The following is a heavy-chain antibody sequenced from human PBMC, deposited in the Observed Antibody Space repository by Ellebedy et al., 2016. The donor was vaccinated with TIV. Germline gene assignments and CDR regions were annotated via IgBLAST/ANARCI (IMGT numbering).Heavy chain of an antibody. CDR2: IYSSVST. CDR3: ARLDTVLITVDYYYYHMDV. CDR1: GGSISTYY. J-gene: IGHJ6*03. Sequence: MPSETLSLTCTVSGGSISTYYWPWIRPPPGKGLEWIGYIYSSVSTNYNPSLKSRISISVDTSENQVSLKLRSVTAADTAVYYCARLDTVLITVDYYYYHMDVWGKGTTVTVSS. D-gene: IGHD3-16*01. V-gene: IGHV4-59*08.